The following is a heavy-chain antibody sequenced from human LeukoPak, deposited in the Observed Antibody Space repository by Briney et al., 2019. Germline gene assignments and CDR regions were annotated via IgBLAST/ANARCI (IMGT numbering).Heavy chain of an antibody. J-gene: IGHJ5*02. V-gene: IGHV1-2*02. Sequence: GASVKVSCKASGYSFTGYYMHWVRQAPGQGLEWMGWINANSGGTNYAQNFQGRVTMTRDTSISTAYMELSRLRSHDTAVYECARGMTTVTTGWFDPWGQGTLVTVSS. CDR3: ARGMTTVTTGWFDP. CDR1: GYSFTGYY. D-gene: IGHD4-17*01. CDR2: INANSGGT.